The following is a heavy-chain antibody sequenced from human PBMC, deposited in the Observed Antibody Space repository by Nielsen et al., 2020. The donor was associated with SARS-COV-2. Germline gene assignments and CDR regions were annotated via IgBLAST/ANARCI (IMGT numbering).Heavy chain of an antibody. Sequence: GGSLRLSCAASGFTFSSYGMHWVRQAPGKGLEWVAVISYDGNNKYYSDSVKGRFTISRDNSKNTLYLQMNSLRAEDTAVYYCAKDTRSGLVRGVITDYWGQGTLVTVPS. CDR2: ISYDGNNK. CDR1: GFTFSSYG. D-gene: IGHD3-10*01. V-gene: IGHV3-30*18. CDR3: AKDTRSGLVRGVITDY. J-gene: IGHJ4*02.